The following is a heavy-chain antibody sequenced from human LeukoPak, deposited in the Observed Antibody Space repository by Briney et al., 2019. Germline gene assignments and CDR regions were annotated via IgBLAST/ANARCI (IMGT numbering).Heavy chain of an antibody. CDR3: AITPDYYDSSGYYKPSY. Sequence: ASVKVSCKASGGTFSSYAISWVRQAPGQGLEWMGGIIPIFGTANYAQKFQGRVTITADESTSTAYMELSSLRSEDTAVYYCAITPDYYDSSGYYKPSYWGQGTLVTVSS. CDR1: GGTFSSYA. CDR2: IIPIFGTA. J-gene: IGHJ4*02. D-gene: IGHD3-22*01. V-gene: IGHV1-69*13.